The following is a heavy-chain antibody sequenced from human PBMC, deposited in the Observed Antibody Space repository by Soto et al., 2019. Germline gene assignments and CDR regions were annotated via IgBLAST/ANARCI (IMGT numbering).Heavy chain of an antibody. D-gene: IGHD5-12*01. CDR2: IYYSGST. CDR3: ARRPVATKAIY. J-gene: IGHJ4*02. Sequence: QLQLQESGPGLVKPSETLSLTCTVSGGSISSSSYYWGWIRQPPGKGLEWIGSIYYSGSTYYNPSLKSRVTISVDTSKNQFSLKLSSVTAADTAVYYCARRPVATKAIYWGQGTLVTVSS. V-gene: IGHV4-39*01. CDR1: GGSISSSSYY.